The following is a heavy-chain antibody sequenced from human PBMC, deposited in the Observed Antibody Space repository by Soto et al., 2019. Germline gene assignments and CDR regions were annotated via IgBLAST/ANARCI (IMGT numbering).Heavy chain of an antibody. J-gene: IGHJ4*02. CDR1: GGSFSGYY. D-gene: IGHD6-13*01. CDR2: INHRGST. Sequence: SETLSLTCAVYGGSFSGYYWSWIRQPPGKGLEWIGEINHRGSTNYNPSLKSRVTISVDTSKNQFSLKLSSVTAADTAVYYCARVTRRIAAAAYYFDYWGQGTLVTVS. CDR3: ARVTRRIAAAAYYFDY. V-gene: IGHV4-34*01.